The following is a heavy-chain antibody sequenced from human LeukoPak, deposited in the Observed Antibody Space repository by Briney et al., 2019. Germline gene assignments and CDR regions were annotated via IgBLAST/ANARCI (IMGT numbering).Heavy chain of an antibody. Sequence: PGGSLRLSCAASGFTFSSYWMSWVRQAPGKGLEWVANIKQDGSEKYYVDSVKGRFTISRDNAKNSLYLQMNSLRAEDTAVYYCARRIIGDYFFPGINRYNWFDPWGQGTLVTVSS. CDR3: ARRIIGDYFFPGINRYNWFDP. V-gene: IGHV3-7*01. J-gene: IGHJ5*02. CDR1: GFTFSSYW. CDR2: IKQDGSEK. D-gene: IGHD4-17*01.